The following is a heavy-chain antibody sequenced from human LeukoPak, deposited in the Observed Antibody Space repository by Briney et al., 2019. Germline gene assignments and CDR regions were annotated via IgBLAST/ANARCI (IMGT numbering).Heavy chain of an antibody. CDR3: ARVGGGELLINDY. CDR1: GFTFSSYE. V-gene: IGHV3-48*03. J-gene: IGHJ4*02. CDR2: ISSSGSTI. D-gene: IGHD1-26*01. Sequence: GGSLRLSCAASGFTFSSYEMNWVRQAPGKGLEWASYISSSGSTIYYADSVKGRFTISRDNAKNSLYLQMNSLRAEDTAVYYCARVGGGELLINDYWGQGTLVTVSS.